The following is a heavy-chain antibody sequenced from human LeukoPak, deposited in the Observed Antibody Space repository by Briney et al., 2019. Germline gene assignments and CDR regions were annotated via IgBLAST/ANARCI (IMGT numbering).Heavy chain of an antibody. D-gene: IGHD4-17*01. CDR1: GFTFSSYG. V-gene: IGHV3-30*03. CDR2: ISYDGSNK. Sequence: GGSLRLSCAASGFTFSSYGMHWVRQAPGKGLEWVAVISYDGSNKYYADSVKGRFTISRDNSKNTLYLQMNSLRAEDTAVYYCATPIYGDYDAFDYWGQGTLVTVSS. J-gene: IGHJ4*02. CDR3: ATPIYGDYDAFDY.